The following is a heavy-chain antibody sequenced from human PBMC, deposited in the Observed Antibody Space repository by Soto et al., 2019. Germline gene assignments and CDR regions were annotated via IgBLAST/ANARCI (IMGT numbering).Heavy chain of an antibody. V-gene: IGHV4-39*01. Sequence: TLSRTCTVSGGSISSSSYYWGWVRQPPGKGLEWIGSIYYSGSTYYNPSLKSRVTISVDTSKNQFSLKLSSVTAADTAVYYCARWGSTVTNEWDYYGMDVWGQGTTVTVSS. CDR2: IYYSGST. J-gene: IGHJ6*02. CDR3: ARWGSTVTNEWDYYGMDV. D-gene: IGHD4-4*01. CDR1: GGSISSSSYY.